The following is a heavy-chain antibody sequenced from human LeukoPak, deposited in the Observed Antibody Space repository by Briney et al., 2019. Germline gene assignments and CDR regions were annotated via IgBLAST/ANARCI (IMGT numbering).Heavy chain of an antibody. CDR3: ARSSLGTITAGPFDY. CDR1: GYTFSSYG. J-gene: IGHJ4*02. V-gene: IGHV1-18*01. CDR2: ISGYNGNT. Sequence: ASVTVSCKASGYTFSSYGIAWVRQAAGQGLEWVGWISGYNGNTNYAQKLQGRVSMTTDTSTTTAYMALRSLTSDDTALYYCARSSLGTITAGPFDYWGQGTLVTVSS. D-gene: IGHD5-12*01.